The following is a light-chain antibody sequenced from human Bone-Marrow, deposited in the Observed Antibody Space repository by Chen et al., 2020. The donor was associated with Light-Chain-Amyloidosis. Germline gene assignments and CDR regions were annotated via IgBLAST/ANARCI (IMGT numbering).Light chain of an antibody. CDR2: EDD. CDR1: SGSIATNY. Sequence: NFMLTQPHSVSQSPGKTVIISCTRSSGSIATNYVQWYQQRPGSSPTTVIYEDDQRPSGVPDRFSGSSDRSSNSASLTISGLKTEDEADYYCQSYQGSSQGVFGGGTKLTVL. CDR3: QSYQGSSQGV. J-gene: IGLJ3*02. V-gene: IGLV6-57*01.